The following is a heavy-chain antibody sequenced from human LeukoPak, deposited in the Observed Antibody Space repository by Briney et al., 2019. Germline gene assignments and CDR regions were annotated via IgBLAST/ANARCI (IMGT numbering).Heavy chain of an antibody. J-gene: IGHJ4*02. V-gene: IGHV3-53*01. CDR3: ARMEYSSSSGPILFDY. CDR1: GFTFSNYV. D-gene: IGHD6-6*01. CDR2: IYSGGST. Sequence: GGSLRLSCAASGFTFSNYVMSWVRQAPGKGLEWVSVIYSGGSTYYADSVKGRFTISRDNSKNTLYLQMNSLRAEDTAVYYCARMEYSSSSGPILFDYWGQGTLVTVSS.